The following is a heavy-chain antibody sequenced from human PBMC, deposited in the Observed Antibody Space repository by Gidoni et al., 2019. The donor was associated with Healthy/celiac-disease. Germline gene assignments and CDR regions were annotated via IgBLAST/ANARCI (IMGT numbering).Heavy chain of an antibody. Sequence: QLQLQESGPGLVKPSETLSLTCTVSGGSISSSSYDWGWIRQPPGKGLEWIGSIYYSGSTYYNPYLKSRVTIAVDTSKNQFSLKLSAVTAADTAVYYCARSSSFSNWFDPWGQGTLVTVSS. CDR1: GGSISSSSYD. CDR3: ARSSSFSNWFDP. CDR2: IYYSGST. J-gene: IGHJ5*02. D-gene: IGHD6-13*01. V-gene: IGHV4-39*01.